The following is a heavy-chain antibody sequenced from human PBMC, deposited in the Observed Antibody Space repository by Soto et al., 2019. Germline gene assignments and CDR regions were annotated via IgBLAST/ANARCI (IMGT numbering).Heavy chain of an antibody. V-gene: IGHV3-48*01. CDR1: GFTFRSDS. J-gene: IGHJ6*02. CDR3: ARVGPPSDV. Sequence: PGGALRLSCAGSGFTFRSDSMNWVRQAPGKGVEWVSYISSSSSTIYYADSVKGRFTISRDNAKNSLYLQMNSLRAEDTAVYYCARVGPPSDVWGQGTTVAVSS. CDR2: ISSSSSTI.